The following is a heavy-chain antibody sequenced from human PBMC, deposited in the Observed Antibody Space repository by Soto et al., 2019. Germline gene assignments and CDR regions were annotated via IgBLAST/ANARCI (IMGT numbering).Heavy chain of an antibody. CDR3: AKIYTWNEWQGGSDY. J-gene: IGHJ4*02. CDR1: GYSFAAYY. V-gene: IGHV1-2*02. Sequence: QVHLEQSGAEVKKAGASVKISCKASGYSFAAYYINWVRQVSGQGLEWMGWINPNTGVTDHAQKFQGRVSLTRDTSIKTAYLELTSLRSDDTAVYYCAKIYTWNEWQGGSDYWGQGTLITVSS. CDR2: INPNTGVT. D-gene: IGHD3-3*01.